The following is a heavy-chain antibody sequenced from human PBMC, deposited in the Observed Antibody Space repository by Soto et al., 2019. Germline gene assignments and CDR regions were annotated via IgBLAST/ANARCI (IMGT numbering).Heavy chain of an antibody. J-gene: IGHJ3*01. CDR1: GFDISSNF. Sequence: EVQLVESGGGLVQPGGSLRISCAVSGFDISSNFMSWVRQAPGKGLEWVSNIYSGGSTYYTDSMKDRFTISRDISKNTLYLQMNNLRAEDTAVYYCARDNVAGRWEALDVWGQGTLVTVSS. D-gene: IGHD1-26*01. CDR3: ARDNVAGRWEALDV. V-gene: IGHV3-66*01. CDR2: IYSGGST.